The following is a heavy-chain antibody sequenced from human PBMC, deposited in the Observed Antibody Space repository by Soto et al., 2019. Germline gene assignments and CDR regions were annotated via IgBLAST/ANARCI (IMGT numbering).Heavy chain of an antibody. D-gene: IGHD2-15*01. CDR3: ARGGYCSGGSCYPTHFDY. Sequence: QVQLVESGGGVVQPGRSLRLSCAASGFTFSSYGMHWVRQAPGKGLEWVAVIWYDGSNKYYADSVKGRFTISRDNSKNTLYLQMNSLRAEDTAVYYCARGGYCSGGSCYPTHFDYWGQGTLVTVSS. J-gene: IGHJ4*02. CDR2: IWYDGSNK. CDR1: GFTFSSYG. V-gene: IGHV3-33*01.